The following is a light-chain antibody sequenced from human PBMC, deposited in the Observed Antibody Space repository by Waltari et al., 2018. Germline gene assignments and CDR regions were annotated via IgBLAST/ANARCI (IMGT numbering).Light chain of an antibody. Sequence: QSALTQPASVSGSPGQSITISCTGISSHAAGYGCVPCYQPHRANVPKLLIFEVRARPSGASDRFSGSKSGNTASLTIAGLQAGDEADYYCSSKTSSSTVLFGGGTKLTVL. CDR1: SSHAAGYGC. CDR3: SSKTSSSTVL. J-gene: IGLJ2*01. V-gene: IGLV2-14*01. CDR2: EVR.